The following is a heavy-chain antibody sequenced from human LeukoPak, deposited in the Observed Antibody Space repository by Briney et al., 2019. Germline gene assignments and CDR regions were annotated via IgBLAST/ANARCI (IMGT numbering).Heavy chain of an antibody. CDR1: GFTFSTYA. CDR2: ISGNGGST. V-gene: IGHV3-23*01. Sequence: GGSLRLSCAASGFTFSTYAMSWVRQAPGKGLEWVSAISGNGGSTYYAESVKGRFTISRDNSKNTLYLQMNSLRGEDTAVYYCGALPSGYSPWYFDYWGQGTLVTVSS. J-gene: IGHJ4*02. CDR3: GALPSGYSPWYFDY. D-gene: IGHD3-3*01.